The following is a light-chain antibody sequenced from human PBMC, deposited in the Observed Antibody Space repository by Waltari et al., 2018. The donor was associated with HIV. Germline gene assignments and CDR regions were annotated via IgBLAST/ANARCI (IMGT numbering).Light chain of an antibody. CDR3: QQYGSSPLT. V-gene: IGKV3-20*01. Sequence: EIVLPQSRGTRSFFPGESVTLSCRASQSVSSSYLAWYQLKPGQAPRLLISGASSRATGIPDRFSGSGSGTDFTLTISRLEPEDFAVYYCQQYGSSPLTFGQGTKVEIK. J-gene: IGKJ1*01. CDR1: QSVSSSY. CDR2: GAS.